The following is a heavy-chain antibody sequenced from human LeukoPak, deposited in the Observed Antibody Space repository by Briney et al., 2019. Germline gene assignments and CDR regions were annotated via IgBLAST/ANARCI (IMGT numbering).Heavy chain of an antibody. Sequence: GGSLRLSCAASGFTFSSYEVNWVRQAPGKGLEWVSYISSSGSTIYYADSVKGRFTISRDNAKNSLYLQMNSLRAEDTAVYYCARPGKQAGPLWGQGTLVTVSS. CDR2: ISSSGSTI. CDR1: GFTFSSYE. V-gene: IGHV3-48*03. CDR3: ARPGKQAGPL. J-gene: IGHJ4*02.